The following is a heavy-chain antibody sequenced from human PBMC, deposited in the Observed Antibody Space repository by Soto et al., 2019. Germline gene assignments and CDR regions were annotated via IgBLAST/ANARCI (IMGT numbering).Heavy chain of an antibody. V-gene: IGHV1-69*06. D-gene: IGHD2-21*02. CDR3: ARAYIVVVTDTDYYYYGMDV. Sequence: SSVKVSCKASGGTFSSYAISWVRQAPGQGLEWMGGIIPIFGTANYAQKFQGRVTITADKSTSTAYMELSSLRSEDTAVYYCARAYIVVVTDTDYYYYGMDVWGQGTTVTVSS. CDR1: GGTFSSYA. CDR2: IIPIFGTA. J-gene: IGHJ6*02.